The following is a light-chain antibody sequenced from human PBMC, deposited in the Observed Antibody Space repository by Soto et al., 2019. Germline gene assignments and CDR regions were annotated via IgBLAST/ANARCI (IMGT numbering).Light chain of an antibody. CDR2: GAT. CDR1: QSVNIY. CDR3: QQYDDWLRLT. Sequence: EIVMSLSPATLSVSPGERATLSCRVSQSVNIYLAWYQQKPVQAPRLLIFGATYRATGIPARFSGSGSGTEFNLTISSLQSEDFAVYFCQQYDDWLRLTFGGGTKVDIK. V-gene: IGKV3D-15*01. J-gene: IGKJ4*01.